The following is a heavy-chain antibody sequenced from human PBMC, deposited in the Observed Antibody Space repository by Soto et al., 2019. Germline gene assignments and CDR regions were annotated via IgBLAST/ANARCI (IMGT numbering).Heavy chain of an antibody. CDR1: SGSISSSNW. J-gene: IGHJ2*01. V-gene: IGHV4-4*02. Sequence: QVQLQESGPGLVKPSGTLSLTCAVSSGSISSSNWWSWVRQPPGKGLEWIGEIYHSGSTNYNPSLKSRVTLSVDKSKNQFSLKLSSVTAADTAVYYCARDHGSGWLGVNWYFDLWGRGTLVTVSS. CDR2: IYHSGST. D-gene: IGHD6-19*01. CDR3: ARDHGSGWLGVNWYFDL.